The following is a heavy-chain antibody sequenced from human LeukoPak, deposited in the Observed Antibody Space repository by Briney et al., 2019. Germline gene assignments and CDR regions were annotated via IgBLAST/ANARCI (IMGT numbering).Heavy chain of an antibody. CDR1: GDSISSYF. J-gene: IGHJ4*02. CDR2: VCYNGTT. D-gene: IGHD3-16*01. V-gene: IGHV4-59*01. Sequence: PSETLSLTCSVSGDSISSYFWAWIRQPPGKGLEWIGYVCYNGTTNYNPSLRNRLAISIDTSKNQFSLKLNSATAADTAVYYCATSGGFNSPRHYWGQGTLVTVSS. CDR3: ATSGGFNSPRHY.